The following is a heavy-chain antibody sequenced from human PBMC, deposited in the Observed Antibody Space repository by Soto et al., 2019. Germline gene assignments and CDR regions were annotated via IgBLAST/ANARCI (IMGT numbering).Heavy chain of an antibody. D-gene: IGHD5-18*01. Sequence: GWSLRLSCAASGFTFSSYAISWVRQAPGKGRLEWVSAISGMGDNTYYADSVKGRSTIFRDNFKNTLYLQRNSLRAEDTAVYYCAKERSGHSYSVYWGLGT. J-gene: IGHJ4*01. CDR3: AKERSGHSYSVY. CDR1: GFTFSSYA. CDR2: ISGMGDNT. V-gene: IGHV3-23*01.